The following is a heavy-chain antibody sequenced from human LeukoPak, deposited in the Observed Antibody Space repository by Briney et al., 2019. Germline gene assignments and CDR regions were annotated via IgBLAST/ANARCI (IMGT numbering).Heavy chain of an antibody. Sequence: SETLSLTCAVYGGSFSGYYWSWIRQPPGKGLEWVGYIYYSGNTNYNPSLKGRVTMSVDTSKNQFSLKVNSVTAADTAMYYCARDLCSSTICYGAFEYWGQGILVTVSS. J-gene: IGHJ4*02. V-gene: IGHV4-59*01. CDR2: IYYSGNT. CDR3: ARDLCSSTICYGAFEY. CDR1: GGSFSGYY. D-gene: IGHD2-2*01.